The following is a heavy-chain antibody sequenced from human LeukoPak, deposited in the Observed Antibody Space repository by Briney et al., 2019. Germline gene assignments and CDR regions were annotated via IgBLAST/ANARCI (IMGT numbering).Heavy chain of an antibody. Sequence: LSETLSLTCAVYGGSFSGYYWSWSRHPPRKGQEWIGEINHSGSTNNNPSLKSRVTISVDTSKIQFSLKLSSVTAADTAVYYCARGGGTDNWGQGTLVTVSS. CDR3: ARGGGTDN. V-gene: IGHV4-34*01. CDR1: GGSFSGYY. D-gene: IGHD4-23*01. J-gene: IGHJ4*02. CDR2: INHSGST.